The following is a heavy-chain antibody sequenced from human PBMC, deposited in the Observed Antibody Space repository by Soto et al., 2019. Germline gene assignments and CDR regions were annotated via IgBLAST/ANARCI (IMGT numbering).Heavy chain of an antibody. V-gene: IGHV1-18*01. CDR3: AMVDNYVTPTPQDV. CDR1: GYIFVNYG. D-gene: IGHD3-16*01. Sequence: QVQLVQSGDEMKKPGASVRVSCKASGYIFVNYGIAWVRQAPGQGLEWMGWISPYTGDTHSPSKVQGRLIMTTDTSTSTSYMDLGSLTSDDTAVYYCAMVDNYVTPTPQDVWGQGTTVTVSS. CDR2: ISPYTGDT. J-gene: IGHJ6*02.